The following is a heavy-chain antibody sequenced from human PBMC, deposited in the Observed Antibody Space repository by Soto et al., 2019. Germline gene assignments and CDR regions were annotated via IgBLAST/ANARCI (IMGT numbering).Heavy chain of an antibody. CDR2: IIPLVHII. V-gene: IGHV1-69*04. J-gene: IGHJ3*01. CDR1: GGTFSSYA. CDR3: ARERRRDDSNTFDALDV. D-gene: IGHD3-22*01. Sequence: GASVKVSCKASGGTFSSYAISWVRQAPGQGLEWMGRIIPLVHIINNAQKFQGRVAISADKSMSTAYMELSSLKSDDTAIYFCARERRRDDSNTFDALDVWGQGTTVTVSS.